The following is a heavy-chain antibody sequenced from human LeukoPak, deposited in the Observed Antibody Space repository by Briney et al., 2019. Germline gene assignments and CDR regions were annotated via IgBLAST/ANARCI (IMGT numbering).Heavy chain of an antibody. CDR2: INAGNGNT. Sequence: GASVKVSCKASGYTFTSYAMHWVRQAPGQRLEWMGWINAGNGNTKYSQKFQGRVTITRDTSASTAYMELSSLRSEDTAVYYCARAGRSSSWYENWFYPWGQGTLVTVSS. CDR3: ARAGRSSSWYENWFYP. J-gene: IGHJ5*02. CDR1: GYTFTSYA. V-gene: IGHV1-3*01. D-gene: IGHD6-13*01.